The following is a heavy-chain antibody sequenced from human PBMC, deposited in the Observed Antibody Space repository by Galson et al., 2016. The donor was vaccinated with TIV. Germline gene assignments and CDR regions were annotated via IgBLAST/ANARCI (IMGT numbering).Heavy chain of an antibody. Sequence: SVKVSCKASGYTFTGYYMHWVRQAPGQGLEWMGWINPDSGDTNSAQEFQGRVTMTRDTSITTAYMDVSRLRSDDPAVYFCARALNYGMDVWGQGTTVTVS. CDR2: INPDSGDT. D-gene: IGHD3-10*01. J-gene: IGHJ6*02. V-gene: IGHV1-2*02. CDR3: ARALNYGMDV. CDR1: GYTFTGYY.